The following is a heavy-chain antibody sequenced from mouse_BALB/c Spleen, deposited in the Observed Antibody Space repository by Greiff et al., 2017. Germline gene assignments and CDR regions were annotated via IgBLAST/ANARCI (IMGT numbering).Heavy chain of an antibody. CDR2: ISYSGST. CDR3: AIYYDYWYFDV. V-gene: IGHV3-2*02. D-gene: IGHD2-4*01. Sequence: EVQLQESGPGLVKPSQSLSLTCTVTGYSITSDYAWNWIRQFPGNKLEWMGYISYSGSTSYNPSLKSRISITRDTSKNQFFLQLNSVTTEDTATYYCAIYYDYWYFDVWVAGTTVTVSS. CDR1: GYSITSDYA. J-gene: IGHJ1*01.